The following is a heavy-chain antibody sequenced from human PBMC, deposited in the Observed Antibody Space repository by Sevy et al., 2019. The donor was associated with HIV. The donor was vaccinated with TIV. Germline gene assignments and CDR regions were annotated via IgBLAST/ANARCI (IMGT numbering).Heavy chain of an antibody. CDR1: GFTFSSYS. Sequence: GGSLRLSCAASGFTFSSYSMNWVRQAPGKGLEWVSSISSSSSYIYYADSVKGRFTISRDNAKNSLYLQMNSLRAEDTAVYYCARPTMNYGSEDLDYWGQGTLVTVSS. J-gene: IGHJ4*02. V-gene: IGHV3-21*01. CDR3: ARPTMNYGSEDLDY. CDR2: ISSSSSYI. D-gene: IGHD4-17*01.